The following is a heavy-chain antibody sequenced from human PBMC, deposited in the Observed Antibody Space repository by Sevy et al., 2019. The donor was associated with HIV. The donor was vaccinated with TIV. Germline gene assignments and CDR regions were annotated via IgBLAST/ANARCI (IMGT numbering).Heavy chain of an antibody. D-gene: IGHD4-4*01. Sequence: SETLSLTCTVSGGSISSYYWSWIRQPAGKGLEWIGRIYTSGSTNYNPSLKSRVTMSVDTSKNQFSLKLSSVTAADTAVYYCARDQTGLYSNYGLYYGMDVWGQGTTVTVSS. CDR2: IYTSGST. J-gene: IGHJ6*02. CDR1: GGSISSYY. V-gene: IGHV4-4*07. CDR3: ARDQTGLYSNYGLYYGMDV.